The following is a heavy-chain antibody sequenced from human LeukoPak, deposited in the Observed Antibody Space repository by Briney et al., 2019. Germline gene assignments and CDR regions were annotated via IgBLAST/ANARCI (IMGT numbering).Heavy chain of an antibody. CDR2: IYYSGST. V-gene: IGHV4-59*01. D-gene: IGHD3-3*01. CDR1: GGSISSYY. CDR3: ASSNYDFWSGYYQASNWFDP. J-gene: IGHJ5*02. Sequence: SETLSLTYTVSGGSISSYYWSWIRQPPGKGLEWIGYIYYSGSTNYNPSLKSRVTISVDTSKNQFSLKLSSVTAADTAVYYCASSNYDFWSGYYQASNWFDPWGQGTLVTVSS.